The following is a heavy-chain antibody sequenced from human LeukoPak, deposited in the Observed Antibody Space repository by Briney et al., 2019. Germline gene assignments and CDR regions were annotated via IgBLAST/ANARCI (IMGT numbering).Heavy chain of an antibody. Sequence: ASVKVSCKASGGTFSSYAISWVRQAPGQGLEWMGIINPSGGSTSYAQKFQGRVTMTRDTSTSTVYMELSSLRSEDTAVYYCARRAWPYSSSWYEYNWFDPWGQGTLVTVSS. V-gene: IGHV1-46*01. CDR2: INPSGGST. CDR1: GGTFSSYA. J-gene: IGHJ5*02. D-gene: IGHD6-13*01. CDR3: ARRAWPYSSSWYEYNWFDP.